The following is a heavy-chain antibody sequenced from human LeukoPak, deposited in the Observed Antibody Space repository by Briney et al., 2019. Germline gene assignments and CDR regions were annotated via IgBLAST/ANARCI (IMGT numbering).Heavy chain of an antibody. D-gene: IGHD4-23*01. J-gene: IGHJ4*02. CDR2: ITNSGRST. CDR1: GFSFSNYF. Sequence: GGSLRLSCEASGFSFSNYFINWIRQAPGKGLEWVSYITNSGRSTNYADAVKGRFTISRDNTKKSVYLEMTDLRPEDTAVYYCASEASGNYYVFDSWGQGTRVTVSS. V-gene: IGHV3-11*04. CDR3: ASEASGNYYVFDS.